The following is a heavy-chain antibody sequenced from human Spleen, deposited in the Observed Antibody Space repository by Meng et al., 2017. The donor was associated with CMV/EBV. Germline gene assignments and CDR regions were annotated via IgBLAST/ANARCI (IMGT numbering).Heavy chain of an antibody. CDR2: IYYMGNT. J-gene: IGHJ6*02. CDR3: ARDSAWGYYGMDV. D-gene: IGHD3-16*01. CDR1: GGSVSSGSYY. Sequence: SETLSLTCTVSGGSVSSGSYYWSWIRQPPGKGLEWIGYIYYMGNTDYNPSLKSRVTISIDTSKNQFSLRVSSVTAADTAVYYCARDSAWGYYGMDVWGQGTTVTVSS. V-gene: IGHV4-61*01.